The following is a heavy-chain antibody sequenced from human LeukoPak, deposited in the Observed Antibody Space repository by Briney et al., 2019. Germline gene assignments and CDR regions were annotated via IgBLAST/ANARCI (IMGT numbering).Heavy chain of an antibody. D-gene: IGHD1-26*01. Sequence: GGSLRLSCAASGFTFSNAWMTWVRQAPGKGLEWVALIWYDGSDKYYADSVKGRFTISRDNSKNTLYLQMNSLRAEDTAVYYCARRSGTYLDYWGQGMLVTVSS. CDR3: ARRSGTYLDY. CDR1: GFTFSNAW. J-gene: IGHJ4*02. CDR2: IWYDGSDK. V-gene: IGHV3-33*08.